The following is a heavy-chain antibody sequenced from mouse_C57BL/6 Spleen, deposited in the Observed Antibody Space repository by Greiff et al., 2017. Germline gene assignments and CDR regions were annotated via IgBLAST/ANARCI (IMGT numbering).Heavy chain of an antibody. CDR3: ARSYGSSDEDYAMDY. Sequence: QVQLKQPGAELVKPGASVKLSCKASGYTFTSYWMQWVKQRPGQGLEWIGEIDPSDSYTNYNQKFKGKATLTVDTSSSTAYMQLSSLTSEDSAVYYCARSYGSSDEDYAMDYWGQGTSVTVSS. V-gene: IGHV1-50*01. D-gene: IGHD1-1*01. J-gene: IGHJ4*01. CDR1: GYTFTSYW. CDR2: IDPSDSYT.